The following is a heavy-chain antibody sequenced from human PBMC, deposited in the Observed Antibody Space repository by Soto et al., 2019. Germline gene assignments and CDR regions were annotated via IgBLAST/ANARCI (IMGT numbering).Heavy chain of an antibody. CDR3: ARGGGRDGYSPYFDY. CDR2: INHSGST. CDR1: GGSFSCYY. J-gene: IGHJ4*02. Sequence: SETLSLTCAVYGGSFSCYYWSWIRQPPGKGLEWIGEINHSGSTNYNPSLKSRVTISVDTSKNQFSLKLSSVTAADTAVYYRARGGGRDGYSPYFDYWGQGTLVTVSS. V-gene: IGHV4-34*01. D-gene: IGHD5-18*01.